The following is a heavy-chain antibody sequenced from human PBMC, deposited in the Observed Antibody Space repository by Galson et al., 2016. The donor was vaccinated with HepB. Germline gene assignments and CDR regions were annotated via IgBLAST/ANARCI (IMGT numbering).Heavy chain of an antibody. CDR3: ARVSGSGSFSSYYYGMDV. V-gene: IGHV3-72*01. CDR2: SRDKGHSYTT. CDR1: GFTFSDHY. Sequence: LRLSCAASGFTFSDHYMDWVRQAPGKGLEWVGRSRDKGHSYTTEYAASVRGRFAISRDDSDNSLYLQMNSLKTEDTAVYYCARVSGSGSFSSYYYGMDVWGHGTTIIVSS. D-gene: IGHD3-10*01. J-gene: IGHJ6*02.